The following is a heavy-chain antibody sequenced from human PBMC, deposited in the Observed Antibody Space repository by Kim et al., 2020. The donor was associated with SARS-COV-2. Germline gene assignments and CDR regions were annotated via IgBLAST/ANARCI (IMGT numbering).Heavy chain of an antibody. CDR2: IIPILGIA. CDR3: ARERGDTYYDILTGYYNYF. V-gene: IGHV1-69*04. J-gene: IGHJ4*01. D-gene: IGHD3-9*01. Sequence: SVKVSCKASGGTFSSYAISWVRQAPGQGLEWMGRIIPILGIANYAQKFQGRVTITADKSTSTAYMELSSLRSEDTAMYYCARERGDTYYDILTGYYNYF. CDR1: GGTFSSYA.